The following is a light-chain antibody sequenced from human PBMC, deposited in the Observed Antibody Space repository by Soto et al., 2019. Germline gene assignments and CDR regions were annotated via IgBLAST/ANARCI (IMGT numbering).Light chain of an antibody. Sequence: DIQMTQSPSTLSASVGDRVTITCRASQSISSWLAWYQQKPGKAPKLLLHEASSLESGVPSRFSGSGSETEFTLTISSLQPDDFATYYCQQYNSYPLTFGGGTKVEI. CDR3: QQYNSYPLT. CDR2: EAS. J-gene: IGKJ4*01. V-gene: IGKV1-5*03. CDR1: QSISSW.